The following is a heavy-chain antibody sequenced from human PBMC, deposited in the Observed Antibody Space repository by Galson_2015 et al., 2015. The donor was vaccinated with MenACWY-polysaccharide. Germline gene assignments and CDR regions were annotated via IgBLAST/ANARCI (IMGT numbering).Heavy chain of an antibody. CDR3: ARAEFKGDAFDV. Sequence: LRLSCAAPGFTFSSSGLHWVRPAPGKGLAWVAVIWYDGSNKYYADSVKGLLTISRDNSKNTLYLQMNSLRAEDTAVYCCARAEFKGDAFDVWGQGTMVTVSS. V-gene: IGHV3-33*01. CDR1: GFTFSSSG. CDR2: IWYDGSNK. J-gene: IGHJ3*01.